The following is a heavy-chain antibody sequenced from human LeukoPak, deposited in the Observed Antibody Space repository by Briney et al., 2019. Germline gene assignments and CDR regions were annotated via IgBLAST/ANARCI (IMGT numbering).Heavy chain of an antibody. CDR2: ISGNSDRT. Sequence: GGSLRLPCAASGFTFSGYGMSWVRQAPGKGLEWLSAISGNSDRTYYADSVKGRFTISRDNGKNSLYLQMNSLRAEDTAVYYCASQLGDASDIWGQGTMVTVSS. CDR1: GFTFSGYG. D-gene: IGHD6-13*01. J-gene: IGHJ3*02. CDR3: ASQLGDASDI. V-gene: IGHV3-23*01.